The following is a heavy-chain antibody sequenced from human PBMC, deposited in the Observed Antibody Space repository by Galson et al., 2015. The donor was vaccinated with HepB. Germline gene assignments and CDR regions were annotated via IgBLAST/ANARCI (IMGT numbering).Heavy chain of an antibody. D-gene: IGHD1-26*01. J-gene: IGHJ3*02. V-gene: IGHV4-59*01. CDR1: GGSISSYY. CDR3: ARDYSVGATRDDAFDI. Sequence: SETLSLTCTVSGGSISSYYWSWIRQPPGKGLEWIGYIYYSGSTNYNPSLKSRVTISVDTSKNQFSLKLSSVTAAGTAVYYCARDYSVGATRDDAFDIWGQGTMVTVSS. CDR2: IYYSGST.